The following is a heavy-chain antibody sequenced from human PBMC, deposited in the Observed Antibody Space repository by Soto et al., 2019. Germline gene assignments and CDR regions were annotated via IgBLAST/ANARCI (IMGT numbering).Heavy chain of an antibody. D-gene: IGHD5-12*01. CDR2: IYYSGST. V-gene: IGHV4-59*01. CDR1: GGSISSYY. CDR3: ARGGWGGYDFGYYYYYMDV. J-gene: IGHJ6*03. Sequence: SETLSLTCTVSGGSISSYYWSWIRQPPGKGLEWIGYIYYSGSTNYNPSLKSRVTISVDTSKNQFSLKLSSVTAADTAVYYCARGGWGGYDFGYYYYYMDVWGKGTTVTVSS.